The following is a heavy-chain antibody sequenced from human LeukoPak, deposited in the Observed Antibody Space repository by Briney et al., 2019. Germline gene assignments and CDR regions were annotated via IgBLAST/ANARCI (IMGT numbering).Heavy chain of an antibody. D-gene: IGHD2-21*02. CDR1: GFTFSSYA. CDR3: ASGGDAGY. V-gene: IGHV3-30-3*01. CDR2: ISYDGSNK. J-gene: IGHJ4*02. Sequence: PGRSLRLSCAASGFTFSSYAMHWGRQAPGKGLEWVAVISYDGSNKYYADSVKGRFTISRDNSKNTLYLQMNSLRAEDTAVYYCASGGDAGYWGQGTLVTVSS.